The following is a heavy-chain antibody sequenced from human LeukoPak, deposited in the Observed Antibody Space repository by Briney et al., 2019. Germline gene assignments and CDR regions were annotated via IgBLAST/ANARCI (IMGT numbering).Heavy chain of an antibody. CDR3: ARGPFELVWFGERDWYFDL. CDR1: GFTFSRYD. V-gene: IGHV3-13*01. Sequence: GGSLRLSCAASGFTFSRYDMHWVRQGTRKGLEWVSAICTAGDTYYPGSAKGRFTISTENAKNSLYLQMNSLRAGDTAVYYCARGPFELVWFGERDWYFDLWGRGTLVTVSS. D-gene: IGHD3-10*01. J-gene: IGHJ2*01. CDR2: ICTAGDT.